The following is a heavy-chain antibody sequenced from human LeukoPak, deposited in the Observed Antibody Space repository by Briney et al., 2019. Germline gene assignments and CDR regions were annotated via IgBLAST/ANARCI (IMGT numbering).Heavy chain of an antibody. CDR3: ARDSIVLMVYAMPNWFDP. CDR1: GYTFTSYG. D-gene: IGHD2-8*01. J-gene: IGHJ5*02. CDR2: ISAYNGNT. V-gene: IGHV1-18*01. Sequence: ASVKVSCKASGYTFTSYGISWVRQAPGQGLEWMGWISAYNGNTNYAQKLQGRVTMTTDTSTSTAYMELRSLRSDDTAVYYCARDSIVLMVYAMPNWFDPWGQGTLVTVSS.